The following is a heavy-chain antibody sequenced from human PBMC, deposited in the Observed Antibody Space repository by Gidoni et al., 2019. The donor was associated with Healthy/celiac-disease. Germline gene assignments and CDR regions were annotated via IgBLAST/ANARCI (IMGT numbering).Heavy chain of an antibody. CDR3: AAVIPKVGFGI. J-gene: IGHJ3*02. CDR1: GFTFSDHY. D-gene: IGHD6-19*01. Sequence: CVVSGFTFSDHYIDWVRQAPGKGLEWVGRTRNKANSYSTEYAASVEGRFIISRDDSKNSLYLQVNSLKTEDTAVYYCAAVIPKVGFGIWGQGTMVTVSS. V-gene: IGHV3-72*01. CDR2: TRNKANSYST.